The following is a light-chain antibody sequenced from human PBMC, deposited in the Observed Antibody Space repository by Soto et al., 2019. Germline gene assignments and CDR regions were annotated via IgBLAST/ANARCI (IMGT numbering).Light chain of an antibody. CDR3: TSYTSTSTYV. J-gene: IGLJ1*01. Sequence: QSALTQPASVSGSPGQSITISCTGTNSDVGGYNYVSWYQQRPGKAPRLLIYDVTNRPSGISDRFSGSKSGNTASLTISGLLAEDEADYYCTSYTSTSTYVFGTGTKLTVL. CDR1: NSDVGGYNY. CDR2: DVT. V-gene: IGLV2-14*01.